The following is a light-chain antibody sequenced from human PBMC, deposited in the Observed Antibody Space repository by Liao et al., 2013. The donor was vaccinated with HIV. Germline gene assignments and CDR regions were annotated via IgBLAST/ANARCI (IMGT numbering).Light chain of an antibody. CDR1: NIGSKS. V-gene: IGLV3-21*04. CDR3: QLWDSSSYHAV. J-gene: IGLJ2*01. Sequence: SYVLTQTPSVSVAPGKTATVTXGGSNIGSKSVHWYQQKPGQAPLLVIYYDRDRPSGIPERFSGSNSGHTATLNISRVEAGDEADYYCQLWDSSSYHAVFGGGTKLTVL. CDR2: YDR.